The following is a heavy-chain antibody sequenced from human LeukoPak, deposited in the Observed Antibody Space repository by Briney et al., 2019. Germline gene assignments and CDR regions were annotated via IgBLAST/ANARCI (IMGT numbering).Heavy chain of an antibody. V-gene: IGHV4-59*01. CDR2: IYYTGST. CDR1: GGSISNYY. CDR3: ARVGYFGSGNYYNDRGAFDY. J-gene: IGHJ4*02. D-gene: IGHD3-10*01. Sequence: SETLSLTCTASGGSISNYYWSWIRQPPGKGLEWIAYIYYTGSTNYNPSLKSRVTISVDTSKNQFSLKLSSVTAADTAVYYCARVGYFGSGNYYNDRGAFDYWGQGTLVTVSS.